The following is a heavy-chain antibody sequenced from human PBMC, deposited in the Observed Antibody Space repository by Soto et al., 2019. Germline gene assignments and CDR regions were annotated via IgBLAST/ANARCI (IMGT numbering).Heavy chain of an antibody. CDR1: SGSFSGYY. Sequence: PSETLSLTCAVYSGSFSGYYWSWIRQPPGKGLEWIGEVNHSGSTNYNPSLKSRVTISVDTSKNQFSLKLSSVTAADTAVYYCARIAGYSSSWYLHYYYGMDVWGQGTTVTVSS. CDR3: ARIAGYSSSWYLHYYYGMDV. CDR2: VNHSGST. D-gene: IGHD6-13*01. J-gene: IGHJ6*02. V-gene: IGHV4-34*01.